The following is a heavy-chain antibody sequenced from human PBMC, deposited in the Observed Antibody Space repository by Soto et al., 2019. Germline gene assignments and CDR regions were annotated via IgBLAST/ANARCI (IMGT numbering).Heavy chain of an antibody. Sequence: LSLTCTVSGGSISSSSYYWGWIRQPPGKGLEWIGSIYYSGSTYYNPSLKSRVTISVDTSKNQFSLKLSSVTAADTAVYYCARIYGDYTKGLYYFDYWGQGTLVTVSS. CDR1: GGSISSSSYY. CDR3: ARIYGDYTKGLYYFDY. V-gene: IGHV4-39*01. D-gene: IGHD4-17*01. J-gene: IGHJ4*02. CDR2: IYYSGST.